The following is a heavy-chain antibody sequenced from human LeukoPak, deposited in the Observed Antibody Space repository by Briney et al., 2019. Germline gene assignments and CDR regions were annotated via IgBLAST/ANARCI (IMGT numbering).Heavy chain of an antibody. Sequence: SETLSLTCTVSGGSISSYYWSWIRQPPGKGLEWIGYIYYSGSTNYNPSLKSRVTISVDTSKNQFSLKLSSVTAADTAVYYCARSGVLVTASAPYYYGMDVWGQGTTVTVSS. CDR2: IYYSGST. D-gene: IGHD2-15*01. CDR3: ARSGVLVTASAPYYYGMDV. CDR1: GGSISSYY. J-gene: IGHJ6*02. V-gene: IGHV4-59*01.